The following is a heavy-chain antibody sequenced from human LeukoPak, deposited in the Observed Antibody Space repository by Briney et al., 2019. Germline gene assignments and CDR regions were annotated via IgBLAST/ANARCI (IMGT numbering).Heavy chain of an antibody. J-gene: IGHJ5*02. V-gene: IGHV5-51*01. CDR1: GYSFTNYW. Sequence: GESLKISCKGSGYSFTNYWIGWVRQMPGKGLEWMGIIYPGDPDTRYSPSFLGQVTISVDKSSNTAYLQWSSLKASDTAIYYCARLDGRYCSGGSCPFDPWGQGTLVTVSS. D-gene: IGHD2-15*01. CDR3: ARLDGRYCSGGSCPFDP. CDR2: IYPGDPDT.